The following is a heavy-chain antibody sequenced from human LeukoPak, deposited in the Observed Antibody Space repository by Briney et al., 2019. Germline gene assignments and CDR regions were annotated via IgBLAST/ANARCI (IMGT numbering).Heavy chain of an antibody. CDR2: IYSGGST. V-gene: IGHV3-66*01. D-gene: IGHD2-15*01. CDR1: GFAFSSYW. Sequence: GGSLRLSCAASGFAFSSYWMHWVCQAPGKGLEWVSVIYSGGSTYYADSVKGRFTISRDNSKNTLYLQMNSLRAEDTAVYYCARDRDCSGGSCYAFDYWGQGTLVTVSS. CDR3: ARDRDCSGGSCYAFDY. J-gene: IGHJ4*02.